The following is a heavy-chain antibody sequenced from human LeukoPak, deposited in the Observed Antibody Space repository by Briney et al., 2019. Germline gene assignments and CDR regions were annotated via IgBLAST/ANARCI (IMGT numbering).Heavy chain of an antibody. CDR3: ARLGANFPYDAFDI. V-gene: IGHV3-7*01. CDR2: IQREGSEE. J-gene: IGHJ3*02. D-gene: IGHD4/OR15-4a*01. CDR1: GFTFSSYW. Sequence: PGGSLRLSCAASGFTFSSYWMSWVRQAPGRGLEWVASIQREGSEEHYVDSVKGRFTISRDNARNSLYLQMNSLRAEDTAVCYCARLGANFPYDAFDIWGQGTMVTVSS.